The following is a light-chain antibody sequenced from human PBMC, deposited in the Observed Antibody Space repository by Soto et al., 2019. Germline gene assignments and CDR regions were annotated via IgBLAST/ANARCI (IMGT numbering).Light chain of an antibody. V-gene: IGKV3-15*01. CDR3: QQYNTWHRT. CDR1: QSITTH. Sequence: IVMTQSPGTLSLSAGDRATLSCRASQSITTHLAWYQQRPGQSPRLLIYHSSTRATGVPTRFSGSGSGTDFTLTINSLQSEDIAVYYCQQYNTWHRTVGQETKVEIK. CDR2: HSS. J-gene: IGKJ1*01.